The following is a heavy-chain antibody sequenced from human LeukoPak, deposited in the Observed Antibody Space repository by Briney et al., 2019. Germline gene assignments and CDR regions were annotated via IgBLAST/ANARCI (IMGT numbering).Heavy chain of an antibody. Sequence: SETLSLTCTVSGGSISSGGYYWTWIRQPPGKGLEWIGEINHGGSTNYNPSLKSRVTISVDTSKNQFSLKLTSVTAADTAVYYCVRARFDYWGQGTLVTVSS. V-gene: IGHV4-39*01. CDR1: GGSISSGGYY. J-gene: IGHJ4*02. CDR3: VRARFDY. CDR2: INHGGST.